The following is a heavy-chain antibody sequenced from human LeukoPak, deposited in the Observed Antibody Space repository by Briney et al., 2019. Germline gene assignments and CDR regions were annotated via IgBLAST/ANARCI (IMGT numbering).Heavy chain of an antibody. D-gene: IGHD6-13*01. V-gene: IGHV1-2*02. CDR2: INPNSGGT. CDR1: GYTFTGYY. J-gene: IGHJ5*02. Sequence: ASVKVSCKASGYTFTGYYMHWVRQAPGQGLEWMGWINPNSGGTNYAQKFQGGVTMTRDTSISTAYMELSRLRSDDTAVYYCARDGDIAAAGNWFDPWGQGTLVTVSS. CDR3: ARDGDIAAAGNWFDP.